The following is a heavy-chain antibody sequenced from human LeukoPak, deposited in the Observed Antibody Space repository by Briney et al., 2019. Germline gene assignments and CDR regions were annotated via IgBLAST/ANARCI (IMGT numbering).Heavy chain of an antibody. CDR2: IYHSGST. V-gene: IGHV4-30-2*01. CDR1: GGSISSGGYS. J-gene: IGHJ4*02. Sequence: SQTLSLTCAVSGGSISSGGYSWGWGRQPPGRGREWVGYIYHSGSTYYNPSLKSRVTISVDRSKNQFSLKLSSVTAADTAVYYCARLGIEGNYGGALDYWGQGTLVTVSS. CDR3: ARLGIEGNYGGALDY. D-gene: IGHD4-23*01.